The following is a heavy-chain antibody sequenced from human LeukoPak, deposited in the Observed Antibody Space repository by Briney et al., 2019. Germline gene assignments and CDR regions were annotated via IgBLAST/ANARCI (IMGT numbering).Heavy chain of an antibody. CDR2: INPNSGGT. D-gene: IGHD3-22*01. Sequence: ASVKVSCKASGYPFIGNYIHWVRQAPGQGLEWMGWINPNSGGTQYSQRFQGRVTLTRDTSITTGYMELSGLTSDDTAVYYCASLSYYDLSGYFYWGQGTLVTVSS. J-gene: IGHJ4*02. V-gene: IGHV1-2*02. CDR3: ASLSYYDLSGYFY. CDR1: GYPFIGNY.